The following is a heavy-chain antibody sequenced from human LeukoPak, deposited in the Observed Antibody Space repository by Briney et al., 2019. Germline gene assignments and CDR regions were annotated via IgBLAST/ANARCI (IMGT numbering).Heavy chain of an antibody. CDR1: GGSISSSSYY. V-gene: IGHV4-39*01. CDR2: IYYSGST. Sequence: SETLSLTCTVSGGSISSSSYYWGWIRQPPGKGLEWIGSIYYSGSTYYNPSLKSRVTISVDTSKNQFSLKLSSVTAADTAVYYCARPPAAMGNWFDPWGQGTLVTVSS. CDR3: ARPPAAMGNWFDP. D-gene: IGHD2-2*01. J-gene: IGHJ5*02.